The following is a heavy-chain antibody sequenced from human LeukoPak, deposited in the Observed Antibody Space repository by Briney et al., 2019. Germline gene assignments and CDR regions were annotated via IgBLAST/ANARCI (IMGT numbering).Heavy chain of an antibody. Sequence: PSETLSLTCTVSGGSISTYYWSWIRQPPGKGLEWIEYIYYSGSTNYNPSLKSRVTISVDTSKNQFSLKVKSVIAADTAVYYCARGDVDPYVFDIWGQGTMVTVPS. CDR2: IYYSGST. V-gene: IGHV4-59*12. D-gene: IGHD3-10*02. CDR1: GGSISTYY. CDR3: ARGDVDPYVFDI. J-gene: IGHJ3*02.